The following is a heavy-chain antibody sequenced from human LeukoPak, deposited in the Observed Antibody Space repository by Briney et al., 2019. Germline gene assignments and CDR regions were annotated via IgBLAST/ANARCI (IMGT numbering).Heavy chain of an antibody. Sequence: SETLSLTCAVYGGSFSGYYWSWIRQPPGKGLEWIGEINHSGSTNYNPSLKSQVTISVDTSKNQFSLKLSSVTAADTAVYYCARDPGYSSDYWGQGTLVTVSS. D-gene: IGHD5-18*01. CDR2: INHSGST. CDR3: ARDPGYSSDY. J-gene: IGHJ4*02. V-gene: IGHV4-34*01. CDR1: GGSFSGYY.